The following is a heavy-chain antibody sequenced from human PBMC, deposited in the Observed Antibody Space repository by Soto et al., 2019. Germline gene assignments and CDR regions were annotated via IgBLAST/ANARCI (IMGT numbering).Heavy chain of an antibody. D-gene: IGHD6-19*01. V-gene: IGHV3-23*01. CDR1: EFTFSSYA. CDR3: AKQSGSGSYGDYQYYMDV. Sequence: EVQLLESGGGLVQPGGSLRLSCAASEFTFSSYAMTWVRQAPGKGLEWVSSISGSGGTTYSPYSVKGRFTIFRDNSKNTLYLQMNRLTAEDTAVYYCAKQSGSGSYGDYQYYMDVWGKGTTVTVSS. J-gene: IGHJ6*03. CDR2: ISGSGGTT.